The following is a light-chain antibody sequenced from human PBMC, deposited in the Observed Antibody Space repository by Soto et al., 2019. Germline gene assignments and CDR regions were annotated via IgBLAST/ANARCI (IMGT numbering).Light chain of an antibody. J-gene: IGLJ2*01. CDR3: CSYAASNYLGV. Sequence: QSALTQPPSASGSPGQSVTISCIGTSSDVGGYNYVSWYQQHPGKAPKLMIYEVSRRPSGVPDGFSASKSGNTASRTVSGLQAVDDADYYCCSYAASNYLGVFGGGTKLTVL. CDR2: EVS. CDR1: SSDVGGYNY. V-gene: IGLV2-8*01.